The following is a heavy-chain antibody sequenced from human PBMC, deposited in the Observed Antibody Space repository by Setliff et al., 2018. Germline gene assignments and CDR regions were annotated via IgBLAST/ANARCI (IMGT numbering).Heavy chain of an antibody. Sequence: SETLSLTCSVSGASISNYYWSWIRQPPGKGLEWIGYIYSSGSTNYNPSLKSRVAISRDTSTNQLYLELRSVTAADTAVYYCAREPTRTGGFYYLDVWGEGTTVTVSS. CDR2: IYSSGST. D-gene: IGHD2-2*01. CDR3: AREPTRTGGFYYLDV. J-gene: IGHJ6*03. V-gene: IGHV4-4*08. CDR1: GASISNYY.